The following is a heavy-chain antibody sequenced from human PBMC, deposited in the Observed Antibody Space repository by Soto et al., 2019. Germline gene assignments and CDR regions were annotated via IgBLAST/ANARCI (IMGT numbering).Heavy chain of an antibody. J-gene: IGHJ4*02. D-gene: IGHD5-12*01. Sequence: QVQLVQSGAEVKKPGASVKVSCKASGYTFSGYYMHWVRQAPGQGLEWMGWINPNSGGTNYAQKFQGRVTMTRDTSISAAYMELSRLRSDDTAVYYCARVLGGYSGYEFDYWGQGTLVTVSS. CDR3: ARVLGGYSGYEFDY. CDR2: INPNSGGT. V-gene: IGHV1-2*02. CDR1: GYTFSGYY.